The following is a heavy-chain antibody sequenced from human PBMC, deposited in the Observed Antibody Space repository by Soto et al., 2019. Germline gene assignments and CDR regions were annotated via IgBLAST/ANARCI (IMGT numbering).Heavy chain of an antibody. V-gene: IGHV3-30-3*01. CDR2: ISYDGSNK. Sequence: PGGSLRLSCAASGFTFSSYAMHWVRQAPGKGLEWVAVISYDGSNKYYADSVKGRFTISRDNSKNTLHLQMNSLRAEDTAVYYCARDRLRYNWNDFPYYYYGMDVWGQGTTVTVSS. D-gene: IGHD1-1*01. J-gene: IGHJ6*02. CDR1: GFTFSSYA. CDR3: ARDRLRYNWNDFPYYYYGMDV.